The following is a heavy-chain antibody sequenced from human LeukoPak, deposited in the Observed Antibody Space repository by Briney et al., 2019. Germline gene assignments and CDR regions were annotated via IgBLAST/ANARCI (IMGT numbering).Heavy chain of an antibody. CDR2: ISAYNGNT. CDR3: ARAGDSGYVYDAFDI. CDR1: GYTFTSYS. J-gene: IGHJ3*02. V-gene: IGHV1-18*01. D-gene: IGHD5-12*01. Sequence: ASLKVSCKASGYTFTSYSISWVRQAPGQGLEWMGWISAYNGNTNYAQKLQGRVAMTTDTSTSTAYMELRSLRSDDTAVYYCARAGDSGYVYDAFDIWGQGTMVTVSS.